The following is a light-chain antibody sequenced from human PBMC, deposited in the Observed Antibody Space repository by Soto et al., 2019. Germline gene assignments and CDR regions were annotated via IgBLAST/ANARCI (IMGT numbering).Light chain of an antibody. CDR2: DAS. V-gene: IGKV3-15*01. CDR3: QQYNNWPPIT. Sequence: EIMITQSPATLSVSPGERATLSCRASQSISSNLAWYQQKLGQAPRLLIYDASTRATGIPARFSGSGSETEFTLTISSLQSEDFAVYYCQQYNNWPPITFGQGTRLEIK. CDR1: QSISSN. J-gene: IGKJ5*01.